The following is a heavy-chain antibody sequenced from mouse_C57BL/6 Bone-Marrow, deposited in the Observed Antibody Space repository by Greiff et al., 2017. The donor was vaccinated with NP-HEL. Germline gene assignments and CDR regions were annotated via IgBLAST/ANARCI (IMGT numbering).Heavy chain of an antibody. CDR2: INPSTGGT. CDR3: ARHWFAY. CDR1: GYSFTGYY. Sequence: VQLQQSGPELVKPGASVKISCQASGYSFTGYYMHWVKPSSEKSLEWIGEINPSTGGTSYNQKFKGKATLTVDKSSSTAYMQLKSLTSEDSAVYYCARHWFAYWGQGTLVTVSA. J-gene: IGHJ3*01. V-gene: IGHV1-43*01.